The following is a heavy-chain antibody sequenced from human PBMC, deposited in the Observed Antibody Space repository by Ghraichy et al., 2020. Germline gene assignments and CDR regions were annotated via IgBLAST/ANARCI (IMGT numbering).Heavy chain of an antibody. Sequence: GGSLRLSCAASGFTFSSYSMNWVRQAPGKGLEWVSSISSSSSYIYYADSVKGRFTISRDNAKNSLYLQMNSLRAEDTAVYYCARGESSSWALDYWGQGTLVTVSS. J-gene: IGHJ4*02. V-gene: IGHV3-21*01. CDR2: ISSSSSYI. CDR3: ARGESSSWALDY. D-gene: IGHD6-13*01. CDR1: GFTFSSYS.